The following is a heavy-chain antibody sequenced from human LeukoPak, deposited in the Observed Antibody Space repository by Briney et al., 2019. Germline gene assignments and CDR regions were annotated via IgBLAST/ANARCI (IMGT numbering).Heavy chain of an antibody. CDR2: IYTRGTT. CDR3: ARADRGYCSGASCYGFDP. Sequence: SETLSLTCTVSGGSMNNYYWNWIRQSAGKGLEWIGYIYTRGTTNYNPSLKSRLTMSVDTSRNQFSLKLSSVTAADTAVYYCARADRGYCSGASCYGFDPWGQGTLATVSS. D-gene: IGHD2-15*01. V-gene: IGHV4-4*07. J-gene: IGHJ5*02. CDR1: GGSMNNYY.